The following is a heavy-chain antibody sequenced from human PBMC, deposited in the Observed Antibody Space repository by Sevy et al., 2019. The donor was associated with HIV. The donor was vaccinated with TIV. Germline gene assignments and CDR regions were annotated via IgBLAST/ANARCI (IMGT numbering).Heavy chain of an antibody. V-gene: IGHV1-2*02. CDR2: INPNSGGT. Sequence: ASVKVSCKASGYTFTGYYMHWVRQAPGQGLEWMGWINPNSGGTNYAQKFQGRVTMTRDTSISTAYMELSRLISDDTAVYYCARDFDYYGSSGRNFDYWGQGTLVTVSS. J-gene: IGHJ4*02. CDR3: ARDFDYYGSSGRNFDY. D-gene: IGHD3-22*01. CDR1: GYTFTGYY.